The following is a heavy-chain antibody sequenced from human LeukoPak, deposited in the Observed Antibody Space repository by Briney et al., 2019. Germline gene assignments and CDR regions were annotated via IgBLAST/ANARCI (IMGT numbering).Heavy chain of an antibody. V-gene: IGHV3-11*03. Sequence: GGSLRLSCAASGFTFSDYYMSWIRQAPGKGLEWVSCISSSSSYTNYADSVKGRFTISRDNAKNSLYLQMNSLRAEDTAVYYCASHWSSDLRYFDWLFGYWGQGTTVTVSS. J-gene: IGHJ6*02. CDR3: ASHWSSDLRYFDWLFGY. D-gene: IGHD3-9*01. CDR1: GFTFSDYY. CDR2: ISSSSSYT.